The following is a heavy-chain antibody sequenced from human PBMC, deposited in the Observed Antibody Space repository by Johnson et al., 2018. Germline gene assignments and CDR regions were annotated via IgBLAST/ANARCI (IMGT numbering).Heavy chain of an antibody. J-gene: IGHJ6*03. CDR1: GFTFSNAW. Sequence: VQLVQSGGGLVKPGGSLRLSCAASGFTFSNAWMNWVRQAPGKGLEWVGRIKSNIDGGTTDYAAPVRGRFSISRNDSKNTLYLQVDSLKTEDTAVYYCTTDSQWRLHPHEHSSDHNYMDVWGKGTTVTVSS. V-gene: IGHV3-15*07. CDR3: TTDSQWRLHPHEHSSDHNYMDV. D-gene: IGHD6-25*01. CDR2: IKSNIDGGTT.